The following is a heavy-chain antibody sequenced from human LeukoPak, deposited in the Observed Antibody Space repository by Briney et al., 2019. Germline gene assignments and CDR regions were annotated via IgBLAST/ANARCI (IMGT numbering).Heavy chain of an antibody. CDR3: AKTGFQWGDYYYYMDV. J-gene: IGHJ6*03. D-gene: IGHD1-14*01. Sequence: PGGSLRLSCAASGFTFSSYAMHWVRQAPGKGLEWVAVISYDGSNKYYADSVKGRFAISRDNSKNTLYLQMTSLRVEDTAVYSCAKTGFQWGDYYYYMDVWGKGTTVTVSS. CDR2: ISYDGSNK. V-gene: IGHV3-30-3*02. CDR1: GFTFSSYA.